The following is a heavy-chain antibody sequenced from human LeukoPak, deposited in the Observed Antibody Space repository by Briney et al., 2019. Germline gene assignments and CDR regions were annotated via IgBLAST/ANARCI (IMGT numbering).Heavy chain of an antibody. D-gene: IGHD6-19*01. CDR1: GVSISSYY. CDR2: ISTSGST. V-gene: IGHV4-4*09. Sequence: SETLSLTCTVSGVSISSYYCSWIRQPPGKGLEWIGYISTSGSTDYSPSLKSRVTISVDRSKNQCSLNLSSVTAADTAVYYCAGHDEGSGWYRSYIDLWGRGALVIVSS. J-gene: IGHJ2*01. CDR3: AGHDEGSGWYRSYIDL.